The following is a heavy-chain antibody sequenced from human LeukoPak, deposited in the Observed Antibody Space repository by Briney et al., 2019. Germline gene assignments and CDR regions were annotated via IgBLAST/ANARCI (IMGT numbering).Heavy chain of an antibody. Sequence: ASVKVSCKVSGYTLTELSMHWVRQAPGKGLEWMGGFDPEDGETIYAQKFQGRVTMTRDTSISTAYMELSRLRSDDTAVYYCARILTISDAFDIWGQGTMVTVSS. CDR1: GYTLTELS. V-gene: IGHV1-24*01. CDR2: FDPEDGET. D-gene: IGHD2-8*01. CDR3: ARILTISDAFDI. J-gene: IGHJ3*02.